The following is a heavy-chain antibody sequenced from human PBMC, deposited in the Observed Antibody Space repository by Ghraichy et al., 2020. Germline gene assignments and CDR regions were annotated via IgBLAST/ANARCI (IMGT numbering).Heavy chain of an antibody. CDR2: IYTSGST. D-gene: IGHD6-13*01. CDR3: ARSLNSSWYWYFDL. V-gene: IGHV4-4*07. CDR1: GGSISSYY. Sequence: SETLSLTCTVSGGSISSYYWSWIRQPAGKGLEWIGRIYTSGSTNYNPSLKSRVTMSVDTSKNQFSLKLSSVTAADTAVYYCARSLNSSWYWYFDLWGRGTLVTVSS. J-gene: IGHJ2*01.